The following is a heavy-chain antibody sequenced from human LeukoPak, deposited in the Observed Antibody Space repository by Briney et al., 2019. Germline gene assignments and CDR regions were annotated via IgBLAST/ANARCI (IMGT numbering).Heavy chain of an antibody. Sequence: PGGSLRLSCAASGSTFSSYSMNWVRQAPGKGLEWVSSISSSSSYIYYADSVKGRFTISRDNAKNSLYLQMNSLRAEDTAVYYCAREMVVTALKYYYGMDVWGQGTTVTVSS. CDR3: AREMVVTALKYYYGMDV. CDR2: ISSSSSYI. V-gene: IGHV3-21*01. J-gene: IGHJ6*02. D-gene: IGHD2-21*02. CDR1: GSTFSSYS.